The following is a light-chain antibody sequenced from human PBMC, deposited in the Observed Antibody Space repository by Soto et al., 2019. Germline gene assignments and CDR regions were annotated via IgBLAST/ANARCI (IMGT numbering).Light chain of an antibody. J-gene: IGKJ4*01. CDR1: QSIGNY. CDR2: VAS. Sequence: DIQKIQAPSSRFASVGGRVTITCRASQSIGNYLSWYQQKPGKAPKLLINVASTLQSGVPSRFSGSGSGTDFTLAISSLQPEDFATYYCQQSSSTPQTFGGGTKVDIK. V-gene: IGKV1-39*01. CDR3: QQSSSTPQT.